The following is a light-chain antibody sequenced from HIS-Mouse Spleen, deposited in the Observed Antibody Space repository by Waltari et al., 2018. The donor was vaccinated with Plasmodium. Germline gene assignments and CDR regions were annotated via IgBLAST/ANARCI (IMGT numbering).Light chain of an antibody. CDR1: SSNIGHNY. CDR3: GTWDSSLSAGVV. V-gene: IGLV1-51*01. J-gene: IGLJ2*01. Sequence: VSAAPGQKVTISCSGSSSNIGHNYVSWYQQLPGTAPKLLLYDNTKRPSGIPDRFSGSKSGTSATLGITGLQTGDEADYYCGTWDSSLSAGVVFGGGTKLTVL. CDR2: DNT.